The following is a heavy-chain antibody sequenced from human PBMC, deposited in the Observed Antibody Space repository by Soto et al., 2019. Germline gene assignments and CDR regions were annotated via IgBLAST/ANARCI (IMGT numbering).Heavy chain of an antibody. Sequence: GGSLRFSCAASGFTFSSDWMHWVRQAPGKGLVWVSRINSDGRSTSYADSVKGRFTISRDNAKNTSYLQMNSLRAEDTVVYYCARALGYCSGGSCHWGQGTLVTVSS. CDR1: GFTFSSDW. J-gene: IGHJ4*02. D-gene: IGHD2-15*01. V-gene: IGHV3-74*01. CDR2: INSDGRST. CDR3: ARALGYCSGGSCH.